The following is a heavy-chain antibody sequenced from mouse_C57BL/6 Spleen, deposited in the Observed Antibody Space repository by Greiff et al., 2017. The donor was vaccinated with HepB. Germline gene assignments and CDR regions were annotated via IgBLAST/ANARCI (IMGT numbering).Heavy chain of an antibody. J-gene: IGHJ3*01. Sequence: VQLQQPGAELVKPGASVKLSCKASGYTFTSYWMHWVKQRPGQGLEWIGMIHPNSGSTNYNEKFKSKATLTVDKSSSTAYMQLSSLTSEDSAVYYCAREGWRVSPFAYWGQGTLVTVSA. D-gene: IGHD3-3*01. CDR1: GYTFTSYW. CDR2: IHPNSGST. CDR3: AREGWRVSPFAY. V-gene: IGHV1-64*01.